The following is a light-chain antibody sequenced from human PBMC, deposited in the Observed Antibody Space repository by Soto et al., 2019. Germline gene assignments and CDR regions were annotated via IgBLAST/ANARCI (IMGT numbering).Light chain of an antibody. CDR1: SANIGNNY. Sequence: QSVLTQPPSASGTPGQRVTISCSGRSANIGNNYVCWYQQLPGTAPKLLIQRNNERPSGVPDRFSGSKSGTSVSLAISGLRSDDEATYYCAGWDDTLDAQVFGGGTQLTVL. CDR2: RNN. J-gene: IGLJ3*02. V-gene: IGLV1-47*01. CDR3: AGWDDTLDAQV.